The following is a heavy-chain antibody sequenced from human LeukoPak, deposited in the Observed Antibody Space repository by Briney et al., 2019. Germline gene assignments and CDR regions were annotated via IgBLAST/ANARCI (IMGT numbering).Heavy chain of an antibody. D-gene: IGHD5-12*01. Sequence: GGSLRLSCAASGFTFSSYSMNWVRQAPGKGLEWVSYISSSSSTIYYADSVKGRFTISRDNAKNSLYLQMNSLRAEDTAVYYCARHGDIVATDYGMDVWGQGTTVTVSS. CDR2: ISSSSSTI. J-gene: IGHJ6*02. V-gene: IGHV3-48*01. CDR3: ARHGDIVATDYGMDV. CDR1: GFTFSSYS.